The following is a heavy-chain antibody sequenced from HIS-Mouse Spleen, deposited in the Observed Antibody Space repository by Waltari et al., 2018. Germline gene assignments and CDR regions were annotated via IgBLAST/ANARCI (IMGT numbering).Heavy chain of an antibody. Sequence: EVQLLESGGGLVQPGGSLRLSCAASGFTFSSYAMSWVRQAPGKGLEWVAAFSGSGGSTYYGDSVKGRFTISRDNAKSTLYLQMNSLRAEDTAVYYCAKDSDYGSGSLYYFDYWGQGTLVTVSS. V-gene: IGHV3-23*01. D-gene: IGHD3-10*01. J-gene: IGHJ4*02. CDR2: FSGSGGST. CDR3: AKDSDYGSGSLYYFDY. CDR1: GFTFSSYA.